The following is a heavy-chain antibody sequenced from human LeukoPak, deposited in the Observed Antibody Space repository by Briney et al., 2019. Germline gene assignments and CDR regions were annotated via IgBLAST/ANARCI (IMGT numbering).Heavy chain of an antibody. Sequence: SETLSLTCTVSGGSISSYYWSWIRQPPGKGLEWIGYMDYSGSTNYNPSLKSRVTISVDTSKNQFSLKLSSVTAADTAVYYCARGATLDYWGQGTLVTVSS. CDR3: ARGATLDY. D-gene: IGHD1-26*01. CDR2: MDYSGST. CDR1: GGSISSYY. J-gene: IGHJ4*02. V-gene: IGHV4-59*01.